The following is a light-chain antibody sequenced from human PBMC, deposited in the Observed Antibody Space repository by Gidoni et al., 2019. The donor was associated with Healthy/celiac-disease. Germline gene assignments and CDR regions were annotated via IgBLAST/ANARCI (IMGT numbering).Light chain of an antibody. J-gene: IGKJ1*01. CDR1: QSVSSS. Sequence: EFVLTQSPATLSLSPGERATLPCSASQSVSSSLAWDQQKPGQAPRLLSYDASNRATGIPARFRGSGSGTDFTLTISSLEPEDFAVYYCQQRSNWPPRWTFGQGTKVEIK. CDR2: DAS. CDR3: QQRSNWPPRWT. V-gene: IGKV3-11*01.